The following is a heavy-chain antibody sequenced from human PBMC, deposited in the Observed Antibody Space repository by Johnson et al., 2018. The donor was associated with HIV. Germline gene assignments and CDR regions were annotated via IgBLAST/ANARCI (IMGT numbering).Heavy chain of an antibody. CDR3: GKEDLGWELSHDDAFDI. Sequence: QMQLVESGGGVVQPGKSLRLSCAVSGFTFSSYAMVRQAPGKGLEWVAVISYDGSNKYYADSVKGRFTISRDNSKNTLYLQMNSLRAEDTAVYYCGKEDLGWELSHDDAFDIWGQGTMVIVSS. D-gene: IGHD1-26*01. V-gene: IGHV3-30-3*01. J-gene: IGHJ3*02. CDR1: GFTFSSYA. CDR2: ISYDGSNK.